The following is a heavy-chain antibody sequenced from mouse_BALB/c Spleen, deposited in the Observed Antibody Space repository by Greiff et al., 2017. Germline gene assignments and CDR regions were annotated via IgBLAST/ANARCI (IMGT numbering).Heavy chain of an antibody. Sequence: VHLVESGAELVRPGVSVKISCKGSGYTFTDYAMHWVKQSHAKSLEWIGVISTYYGDASYNQKFKGKATMTVDKSSSTAYMELARLTSEDSAIYYCAGGSSSYAMDYWGQGTSVTVSS. CDR2: ISTYYGDA. CDR1: GYTFTDYA. V-gene: IGHV1S137*01. D-gene: IGHD1-1*01. CDR3: AGGSSSYAMDY. J-gene: IGHJ4*01.